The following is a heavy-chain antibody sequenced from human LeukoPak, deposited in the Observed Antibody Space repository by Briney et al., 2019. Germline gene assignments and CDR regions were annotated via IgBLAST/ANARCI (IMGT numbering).Heavy chain of an antibody. J-gene: IGHJ4*02. CDR2: ISGGGGTT. Sequence: PGGSLRLPCAASGFTFSTYVVSWVRQAPGKGLEWVSAISGGGGTTHYADSVKGRFTVSRDNSKHTLYVQMSSLRVEDAAVYYCAKDWRFGYYYDRSGAPHSDYWGGDPVVSVSS. V-gene: IGHV3-23*01. CDR3: AKDWRFGYYYDRSGAPHSDY. CDR1: GFTFSTYV. D-gene: IGHD3-22*01.